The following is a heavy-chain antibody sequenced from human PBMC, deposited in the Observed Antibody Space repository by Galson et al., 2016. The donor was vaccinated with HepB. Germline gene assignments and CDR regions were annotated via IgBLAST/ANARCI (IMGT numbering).Heavy chain of an antibody. CDR3: ARLFGEFQKGALDL. D-gene: IGHD3-10*02. CDR2: ILPMFGTT. CDR1: GGTFGSYA. V-gene: IGHV1-69*06. J-gene: IGHJ3*01. Sequence: SVKVSCKASGGTFGSYAMSWVRQAPGQGLEWVGGILPMFGTTNYAQKFQGRVTITADKSTSIGCMELSSLRSEDTAVYYCARLFGEFQKGALDLWGQGTMVTVSS.